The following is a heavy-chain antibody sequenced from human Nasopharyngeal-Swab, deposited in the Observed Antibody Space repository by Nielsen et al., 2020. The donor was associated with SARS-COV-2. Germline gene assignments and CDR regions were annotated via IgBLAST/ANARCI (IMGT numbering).Heavy chain of an antibody. CDR3: ARYRSSNGWPQGNWFDP. D-gene: IGHD6-19*01. Sequence: WIRQPPGKGLQWIGNIYYSGTTNYNPSLKSRVTILLDISKNQFSLKLNSVTAADTAVYYCARYRSSNGWPQGNWFDPWGQGTPVTVSS. J-gene: IGHJ5*02. V-gene: IGHV4-39*07. CDR2: IYYSGTT.